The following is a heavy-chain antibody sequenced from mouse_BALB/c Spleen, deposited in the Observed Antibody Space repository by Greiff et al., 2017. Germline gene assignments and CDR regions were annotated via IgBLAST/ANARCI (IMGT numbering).Heavy chain of an antibody. CDR2: ISSGGSYT. D-gene: IGHD2-3*01. V-gene: IGHV5-6*02. CDR3: ARPLYDGYYGDYAMDY. Sequence: DVKLVESGGDLVKPGGSLKLSCAASGFTFSSYGMSWVRQTPDKRLEWVATISSGGSYTYYPDSVKGRFTISRDNAKNTLYLQMSSLKSEDTAMYYCARPLYDGYYGDYAMDYWGQGTSVTVSS. CDR1: GFTFSSYG. J-gene: IGHJ4*01.